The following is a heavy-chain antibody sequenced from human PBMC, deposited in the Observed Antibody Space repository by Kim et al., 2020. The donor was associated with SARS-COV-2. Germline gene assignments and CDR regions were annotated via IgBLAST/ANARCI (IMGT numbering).Heavy chain of an antibody. CDR3: ARDSAAGGYYYYGMDV. V-gene: IGHV3-11*04. J-gene: IGHJ6*02. D-gene: IGHD6-13*01. Sequence: GGSLRLSCAASGFTFSDYYMSWIRQAPGKGLEWVSYISSSGSTIYYADTVKGRFTISRDNAKNSLYLQMNSLRAEDPAVYYCARDSAAGGYYYYGMDVWGQGTTVTVSS. CDR2: ISSSGSTI. CDR1: GFTFSDYY.